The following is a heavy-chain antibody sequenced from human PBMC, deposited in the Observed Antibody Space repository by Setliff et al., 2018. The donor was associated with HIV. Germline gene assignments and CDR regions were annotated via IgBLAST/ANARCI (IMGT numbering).Heavy chain of an antibody. CDR2: IYHRGGT. D-gene: IGHD3-22*01. CDR1: GSSIYDYW. J-gene: IGHJ3*02. CDR3: ARQGAGYYYDSSEYYTGNGFDM. V-gene: IGHV4-38-2*01. Sequence: SETLSLTCSVSGSSIYDYWWAWIRQPPGKGLEYIGTIYHRGGTFNNPSLKSRVTMSVDTSKNQFSLKLTSVTAADTAVYYCARQGAGYYYDSSEYYTGNGFDMWGQGTMVTVSS.